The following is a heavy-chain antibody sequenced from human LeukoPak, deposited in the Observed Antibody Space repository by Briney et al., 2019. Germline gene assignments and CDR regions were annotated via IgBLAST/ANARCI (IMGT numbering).Heavy chain of an antibody. CDR2: IYSGGTT. Sequence: PGGSLRLSCAASGFTVRSTYMSWVRQAPGKGLEWVSVIYSGGTTYYADSVKGRFTISRDNSKNTLYLQMNSLRTEDTAVYYCARDLDDYGSCWGQGTLVTVSS. J-gene: IGHJ4*02. V-gene: IGHV3-66*01. D-gene: IGHD4/OR15-4a*01. CDR3: ARDLDDYGSC. CDR1: GFTVRSTY.